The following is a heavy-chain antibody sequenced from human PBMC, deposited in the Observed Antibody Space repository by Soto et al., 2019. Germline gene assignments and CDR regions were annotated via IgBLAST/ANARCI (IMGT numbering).Heavy chain of an antibody. D-gene: IGHD2-2*01. CDR1: GGSFSGYY. CDR3: ARGAHDKIIVVVPAAIRGFDP. V-gene: IGHV4-34*01. Sequence: PSETLSLTCAVYGGSFSGYYWSWIRQPPGKGLEWIGEINHSGSTNYNPSLKSRVTISVDTSKNQFSLKLSSVTAADTAVYYCARGAHDKIIVVVPAAIRGFDPWGQGTLVTVSS. J-gene: IGHJ5*02. CDR2: INHSGST.